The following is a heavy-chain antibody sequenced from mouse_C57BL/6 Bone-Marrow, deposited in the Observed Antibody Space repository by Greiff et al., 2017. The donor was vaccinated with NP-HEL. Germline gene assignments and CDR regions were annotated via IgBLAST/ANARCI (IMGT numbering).Heavy chain of an antibody. V-gene: IGHV1-69*01. CDR1: GYTFTSYW. D-gene: IGHD1-1*01. J-gene: IGHJ4*01. Sequence: QVQLQQPGAELVMPGASVKLSCKASGYTFTSYWMHWVKQRPGQGLEWIGEIDPSDSYINYNQKFKGKSTLTVDKSSSTAYMQLSSLTSEDSAVYYCARQGYYGVFYYAMDYWGQGTSVTVSS. CDR2: IDPSDSYI. CDR3: ARQGYYGVFYYAMDY.